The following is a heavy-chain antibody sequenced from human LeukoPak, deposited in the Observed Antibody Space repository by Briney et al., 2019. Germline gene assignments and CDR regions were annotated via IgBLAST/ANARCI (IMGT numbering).Heavy chain of an antibody. V-gene: IGHV4-30-4*01. Sequence: SQTLSLTCTVSGGSISSGDYYWSWIRQPPGKGLEWIGYIYYSGSTYYNPSLKSRVTISVDTSKNQFSLKLSSVTAADTAVYYCARARSAGNIYYYGMDVWGKGTTVTVSP. J-gene: IGHJ6*04. CDR3: ARARSAGNIYYYGMDV. D-gene: IGHD6-13*01. CDR1: GGSISSGDYY. CDR2: IYYSGST.